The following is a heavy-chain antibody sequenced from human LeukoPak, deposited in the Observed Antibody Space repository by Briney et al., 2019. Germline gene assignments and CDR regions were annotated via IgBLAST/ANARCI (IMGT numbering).Heavy chain of an antibody. D-gene: IGHD2-2*01. V-gene: IGHV3-30*04. J-gene: IGHJ4*02. Sequence: GRSLRLSCGASGFTFSSYAMHWVRQAPGKGLEWVAVVSDDGTNDYYADSVKGRFTISRDNSKNTLYLQLNSLRVEDTAVYYCTRDHLGYCSSTSCSYLDYWGQGTLVTVSS. CDR2: VSDDGTND. CDR1: GFTFSSYA. CDR3: TRDHLGYCSSTSCSYLDY.